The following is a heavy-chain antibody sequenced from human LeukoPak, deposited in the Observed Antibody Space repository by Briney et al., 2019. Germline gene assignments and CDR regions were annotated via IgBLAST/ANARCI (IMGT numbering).Heavy chain of an antibody. V-gene: IGHV3-74*01. CDR1: GFTFSSYW. Sequence: PGGSLRLSCAASGFTFSSYWMHWVRQAPGKGLVWVSRINSDGSSTSYADSVKGRFTISRDNAKNTLYLQMNSLRAEDTAVYYCAKGSSSSRPYYFDYWGQGTLVTVSS. CDR2: INSDGSST. D-gene: IGHD6-13*01. J-gene: IGHJ4*02. CDR3: AKGSSSSRPYYFDY.